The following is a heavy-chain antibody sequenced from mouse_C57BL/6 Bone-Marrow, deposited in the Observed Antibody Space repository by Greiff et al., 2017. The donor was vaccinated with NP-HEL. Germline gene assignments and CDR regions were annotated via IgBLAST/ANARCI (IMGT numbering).Heavy chain of an antibody. D-gene: IGHD3-1*01. J-gene: IGHJ4*01. CDR1: GYTFTDYY. V-gene: IGHV1-26*01. Sequence: EVQLQQSGPELVKPGASVKISCKASGYTFTDYYMNWVKQSHGKSLEWIGDINPNNGGTSYNQKFKGKATLTVDTSSITAYMELRSLTSEDSAVDYCARTGYGYDAMDYWGQGTSVTVSS. CDR3: ARTGYGYDAMDY. CDR2: INPNNGGT.